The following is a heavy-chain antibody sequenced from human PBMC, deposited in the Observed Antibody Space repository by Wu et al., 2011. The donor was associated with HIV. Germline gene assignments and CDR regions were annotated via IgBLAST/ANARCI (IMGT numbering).Heavy chain of an antibody. J-gene: IGHJ4*02. CDR2: MNSDSGGT. D-gene: IGHD5-12*01. CDR1: GYTFSDYY. V-gene: IGHV1-2*02. Sequence: QVQLVQSGAEVVKPGASVKVSCKASGYTFSDYYIYWVRQAPGQGLEWMGWMNSDSGGTNSAQKFQGRVTMTRDTSTSTAYMELSRLRYDDTAVYYCARVDEVATILXDYWGQGTLVTVSS. CDR3: ARVDEVATILXDY.